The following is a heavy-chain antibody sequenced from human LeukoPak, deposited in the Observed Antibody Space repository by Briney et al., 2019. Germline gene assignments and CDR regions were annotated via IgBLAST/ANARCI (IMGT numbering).Heavy chain of an antibody. D-gene: IGHD5-12*01. J-gene: IGHJ4*02. CDR3: AKGPQLGYYSFFDDY. CDR2: ISGSGGST. Sequence: PGGSLRLSCAASRFTFSSYAMSWVRQAPGKGLEWVSAISGSGGSTHYADSVKGRFTISRDNSKNTLYLQMNSLRAEDTAVYYCAKGPQLGYYSFFDDYWGQGTLVTVSS. V-gene: IGHV3-23*01. CDR1: RFTFSSYA.